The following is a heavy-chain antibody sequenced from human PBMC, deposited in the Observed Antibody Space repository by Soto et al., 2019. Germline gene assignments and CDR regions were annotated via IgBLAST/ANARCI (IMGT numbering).Heavy chain of an antibody. V-gene: IGHV3-11*01. Sequence: GGSLRLSCAASGFPFSDYYMSLIRQSPGKGLEWVSYISSSGSTIYYADSVKGRFTISRDKAKNSLYLQMNSLSAEDTAVYYCARQYGDTTLLGFDYWGQGTLVTVSS. CDR1: GFPFSDYY. D-gene: IGHD4-17*01. CDR3: ARQYGDTTLLGFDY. J-gene: IGHJ4*02. CDR2: ISSSGSTI.